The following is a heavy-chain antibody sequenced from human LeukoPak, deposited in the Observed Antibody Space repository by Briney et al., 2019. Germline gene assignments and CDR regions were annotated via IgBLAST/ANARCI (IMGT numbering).Heavy chain of an antibody. J-gene: IGHJ4*02. CDR1: GGTFSSYA. Sequence: GASVKVSCKASGGTFSSYAISWVRQAPGQGPEWMGRIIPILGIANYAQKFQGRVTITADKSTSTAYMELSSLRSEDTAVYYCARCGGAAAPLDYWGQGTLVTVSS. CDR2: IIPILGIA. CDR3: ARCGGAAAPLDY. V-gene: IGHV1-69*04. D-gene: IGHD2-21*01.